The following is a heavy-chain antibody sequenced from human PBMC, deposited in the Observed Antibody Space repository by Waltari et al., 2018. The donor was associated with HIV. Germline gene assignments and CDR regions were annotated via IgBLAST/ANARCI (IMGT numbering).Heavy chain of an antibody. J-gene: IGHJ5*02. CDR1: GFPFSDYA. V-gene: IGHV3-30*01. D-gene: IGHD1-26*01. Sequence: QVQLVESGGGVVPPGPSLTLSCAASGFPFSDYAMHWVRQPPGKGLEWVASVIYDGSNEDYADSVTGRFTVSRDNSKNTLYLQMDSLRPEDTAVYYCATNSGSYRQGWFDPWGQGTQVTVSS. CDR2: VIYDGSNE. CDR3: ATNSGSYRQGWFDP.